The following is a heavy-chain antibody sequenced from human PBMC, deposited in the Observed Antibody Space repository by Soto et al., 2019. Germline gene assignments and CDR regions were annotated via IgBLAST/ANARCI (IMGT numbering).Heavy chain of an antibody. Sequence: GGSLRLSCAASGFTFSSYWMHWVRQAPGKGLVWVSRINSDGSSTSYADSVKGRFTISRDNAKNTLYLQMNSLRAEDTAVYYCAFGYRYPYDAFDIWGQGTMVTVSS. CDR1: GFTFSSYW. J-gene: IGHJ3*02. V-gene: IGHV3-74*01. D-gene: IGHD5-18*01. CDR3: AFGYRYPYDAFDI. CDR2: INSDGSST.